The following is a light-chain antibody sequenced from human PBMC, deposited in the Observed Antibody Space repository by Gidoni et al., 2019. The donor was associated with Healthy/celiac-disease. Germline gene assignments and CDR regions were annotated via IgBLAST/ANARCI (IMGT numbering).Light chain of an antibody. CDR3: QQYGSSPYT. V-gene: IGKV3-20*01. Sequence: ILLPKSQGTLSLSPGERATLSCRASQSVSSSYLAWYQQKPGQAPRLLIYGASSRATGIPDRFSGSGSGTDFTLTISRLEPEDFAVYYCQQYGSSPYTFGQGTKLEIK. J-gene: IGKJ2*01. CDR1: QSVSSSY. CDR2: GAS.